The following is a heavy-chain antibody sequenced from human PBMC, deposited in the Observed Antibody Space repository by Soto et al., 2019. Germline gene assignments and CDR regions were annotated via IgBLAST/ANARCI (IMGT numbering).Heavy chain of an antibody. V-gene: IGHV3-49*03. CDR3: TRLPPHNYGSGTYPFDY. D-gene: IGHD3-10*01. CDR1: GFTFDHYA. J-gene: IGHJ4*02. CDR2: ITSKAYGGTT. Sequence: EVQLVESGGGLAQPGRSLRLSCTSSGFTFDHYAMTWFRQAPGKGLEWVGFITSKAYGGTTEYAASVKGRFTISRDDSKRRAYLQKDRVTPGGTAVYYCTRLPPHNYGSGTYPFDYWGQGALVTVSS.